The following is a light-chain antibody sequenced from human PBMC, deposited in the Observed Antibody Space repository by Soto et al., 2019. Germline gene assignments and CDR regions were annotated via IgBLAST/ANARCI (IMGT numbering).Light chain of an antibody. CDR3: QQYNSYLFT. Sequence: DIQMTQSPSTLSASVGDRVTITCRASQSISSWLAWYQQKPGKAPKLLIYKASSLESGVPSRFSGSGSGTEFTLTISSLQPDDFATYYCQQYNSYLFTFGPVTKVDIK. CDR1: QSISSW. V-gene: IGKV1-5*03. CDR2: KAS. J-gene: IGKJ3*01.